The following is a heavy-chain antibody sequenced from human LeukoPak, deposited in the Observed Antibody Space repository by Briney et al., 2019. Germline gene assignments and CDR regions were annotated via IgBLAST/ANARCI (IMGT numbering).Heavy chain of an antibody. V-gene: IGHV3-66*01. Sequence: PGGSLRLSCAASGFTFSDHYMDWVRQAPGKGLEWVSVMYRGGGTYYADSVRGRFTISRDDSKNTMYLQMNSLRAEDTAVYYCADLHDSSGYQTRGYWGQGTLVTVSS. D-gene: IGHD3-22*01. CDR1: GFTFSDHY. J-gene: IGHJ4*02. CDR2: MYRGGGT. CDR3: ADLHDSSGYQTRGY.